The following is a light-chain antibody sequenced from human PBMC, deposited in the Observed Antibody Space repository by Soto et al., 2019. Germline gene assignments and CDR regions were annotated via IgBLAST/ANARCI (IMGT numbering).Light chain of an antibody. CDR2: DVS. CDR1: SSNVGNYNF. CDR3: CSYGGSENVL. V-gene: IGLV2-23*02. Sequence: QSALTQPASVSGSPGQSITISCTGTSSNVGNYNFVSWYQQHPGKVPKLLIHDVSKRPSGISARFSGSKSGNTASLTISGLQAEDEADYYCCSYGGSENVLFGGGTKVTVL. J-gene: IGLJ2*01.